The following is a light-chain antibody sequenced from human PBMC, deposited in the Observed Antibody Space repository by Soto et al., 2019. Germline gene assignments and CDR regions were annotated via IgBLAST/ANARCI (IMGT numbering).Light chain of an antibody. V-gene: IGLV2-14*01. CDR2: DVR. CDR3: CSYTNSRTVV. CDR1: SSDVGGYNY. J-gene: IGLJ2*01. Sequence: QSALTQPASVSGSPGQSSTIACTGTSSDVGGYNYVSWYQQHTGKAPKLMIYDVRNRSSGVSNRFPGSKSGNTASLTISGLQAEDAADYYCCSYTNSRTVVFGGGTKLTAL.